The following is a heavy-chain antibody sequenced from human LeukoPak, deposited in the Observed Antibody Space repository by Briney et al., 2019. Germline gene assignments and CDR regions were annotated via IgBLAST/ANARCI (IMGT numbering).Heavy chain of an antibody. J-gene: IGHJ5*02. CDR2: IYPGDSGI. D-gene: IGHD2-15*01. Sequence: GESLKISCKDSGYRFSSYWIAWVRQMPGKGLEYIGIIYPGDSGIRYSPSFQGQVTISADKSISTAYLQWSSLKASGTAMYYCARQEYCSGGSCYTWFDPWGQGTLVTVSS. CDR1: GYRFSSYW. V-gene: IGHV5-51*01. CDR3: ARQEYCSGGSCYTWFDP.